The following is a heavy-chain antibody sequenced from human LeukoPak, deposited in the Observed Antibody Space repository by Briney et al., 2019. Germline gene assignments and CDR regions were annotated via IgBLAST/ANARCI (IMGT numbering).Heavy chain of an antibody. J-gene: IGHJ4*02. CDR2: IWYDGSNK. V-gene: IGHV3-33*08. CDR1: GFTFSSYW. D-gene: IGHD6-19*01. CDR3: ARASGSGWQFDY. Sequence: GGSLRLSCAASGFTFSSYWMHWVRQVPGKGLEWVAVIWYDGSNKYYADSVKGRFTISRDNSKNTLYLQMNSLRAEDTAVYYCARASGSGWQFDYWGQGTLVTVSS.